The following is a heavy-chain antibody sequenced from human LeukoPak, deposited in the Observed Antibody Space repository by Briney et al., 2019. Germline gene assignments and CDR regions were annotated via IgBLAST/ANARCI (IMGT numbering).Heavy chain of an antibody. J-gene: IGHJ5*02. CDR3: ARDGIGGTRKRFDP. CDR2: IYYSGST. D-gene: IGHD2-15*01. V-gene: IGHV4-30-4*08. CDR1: GGSISSGDYY. Sequence: PSETLSLTCTVSGGSISSGDYYWSWIRQPPGKGLEWIGYIYYSGSTYYNPSLKSRVTISVDTSKNQFSLKLSSVTAADTAVYYCARDGIGGTRKRFDPWGQGTLVTVSS.